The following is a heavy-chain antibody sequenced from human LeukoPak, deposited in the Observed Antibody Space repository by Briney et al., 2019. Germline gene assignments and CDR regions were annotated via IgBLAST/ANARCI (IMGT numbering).Heavy chain of an antibody. D-gene: IGHD6-13*01. CDR1: GFTVSNNY. Sequence: GGSLRLSCTVSGFTVSNNYMSWVRQAPGKGLEWVSIIYSGDTTYYADSVKGRFTISRHTSENTLYLQMNSLRTEDTAVYYCARGLQQQLGWFDPWGQGTLVTVSS. J-gene: IGHJ5*02. V-gene: IGHV3-53*04. CDR2: IYSGDTT. CDR3: ARGLQQQLGWFDP.